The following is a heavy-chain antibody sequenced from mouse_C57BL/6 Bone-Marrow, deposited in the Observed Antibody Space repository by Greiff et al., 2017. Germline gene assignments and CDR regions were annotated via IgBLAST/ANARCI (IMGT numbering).Heavy chain of an antibody. CDR3: AREDRFITTVVATDYAMDY. Sequence: QVQLKESGPGLVAPSQSLSITCTVSGFSLTSYAISWVRQPPGKGLEWLGVIWTGGGTNYNSALKSRLSISKDNSKSQVFLKMNSLQTDDTARYYCAREDRFITTVVATDYAMDYWGQGTSVTVSS. V-gene: IGHV2-9-1*01. J-gene: IGHJ4*01. CDR2: IWTGGGT. D-gene: IGHD1-1*01. CDR1: GFSLTSYA.